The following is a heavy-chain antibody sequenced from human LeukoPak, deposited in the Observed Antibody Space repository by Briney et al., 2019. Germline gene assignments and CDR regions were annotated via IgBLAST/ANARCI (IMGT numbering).Heavy chain of an antibody. CDR1: GFTFSRSW. V-gene: IGHV3-7*03. CDR3: ATGASGSWDF. J-gene: IGHJ4*02. CDR2: ISPDGSTK. Sequence: GGSLRLSCAASGFTFSRSWMSWVRQPPGKGLEWVANISPDGSTKYHMDSVKGRFTISRDNAKDSLYLEMSRLRDDDTAMYYCATGASGSWDFGGQGALVTVSS. D-gene: IGHD6-13*01.